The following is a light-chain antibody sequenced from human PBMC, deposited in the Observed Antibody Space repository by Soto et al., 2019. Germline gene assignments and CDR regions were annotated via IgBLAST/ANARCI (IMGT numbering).Light chain of an antibody. CDR1: QSVSSY. J-gene: IGKJ5*01. Sequence: EIVLTPSPATLSLSPGEGSTLSCIASQSVSSYLAWYQQKPGQAPRLLIYDASNRATGIPARFSGSGSGTDFTLTISSLEPEDFAVYYCQQRSNWPPVTFGQGTRLEI. CDR3: QQRSNWPPVT. CDR2: DAS. V-gene: IGKV3-11*01.